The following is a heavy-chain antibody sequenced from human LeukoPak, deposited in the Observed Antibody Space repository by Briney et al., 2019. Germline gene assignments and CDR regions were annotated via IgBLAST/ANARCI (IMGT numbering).Heavy chain of an antibody. CDR2: SYTTGST. Sequence: SETLSLTCTVSGGSMISYYWSWIRQPAGKGLEWIGRSYTTGSTNYNPSLKSRVTMSLDTSKNQLSLNLSSVTAADTAVYYRARSGGSGFQLDSWGQGTLVTVSS. D-gene: IGHD1-26*01. CDR3: ARSGGSGFQLDS. J-gene: IGHJ4*02. CDR1: GGSMISYY. V-gene: IGHV4-4*07.